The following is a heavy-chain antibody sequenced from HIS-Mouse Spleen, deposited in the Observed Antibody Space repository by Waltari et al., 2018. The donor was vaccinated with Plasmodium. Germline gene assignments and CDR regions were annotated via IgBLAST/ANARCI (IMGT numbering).Heavy chain of an antibody. CDR1: GFTFSSYW. Sequence: EVQLVESGGGLVQPGGSLRLSCAASGFTFSSYWMHWVRQAPGKGLVWVERINSDGSSTRYADSVKGRFTISRDNAKNTLYLQMNSLRAEDTAVYYCARTIAAAGTGDAFDMWGQGTMVTVSS. CDR3: ARTIAAAGTGDAFDM. V-gene: IGHV3-74*01. CDR2: INSDGSST. D-gene: IGHD6-13*01. J-gene: IGHJ3*02.